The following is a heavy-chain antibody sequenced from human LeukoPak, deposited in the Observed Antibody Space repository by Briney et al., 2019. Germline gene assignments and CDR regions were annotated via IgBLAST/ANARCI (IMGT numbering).Heavy chain of an antibody. D-gene: IGHD5-18*01. Sequence: ASVKVSCKASGYTFTSYDMHWVRQAPGQGLEWMGIINPSGGSTSYAQKFQGRVTMTRDTSTSTVYMELSSLRSEDTAVYYCARGPTRDTAMVANWFDPWGQGTLVTVSS. V-gene: IGHV1-46*01. CDR1: GYTFTSYD. CDR3: ARGPTRDTAMVANWFDP. J-gene: IGHJ5*02. CDR2: INPSGGST.